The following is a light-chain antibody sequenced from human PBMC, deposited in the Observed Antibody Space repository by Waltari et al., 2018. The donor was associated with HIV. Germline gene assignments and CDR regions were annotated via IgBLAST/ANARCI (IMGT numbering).Light chain of an antibody. Sequence: SYELTQPPSVSVSPGQTARITCSGAALRSQSAYWYQHNPGQAPVLVIYKDIERPSKIPARFSASTSGTTVTLTISGVQAEDEADYYCQSANNSGPWVFGGGTKLTVL. CDR3: QSANNSGPWV. J-gene: IGLJ3*02. V-gene: IGLV3-25*03. CDR1: ALRSQS. CDR2: KDI.